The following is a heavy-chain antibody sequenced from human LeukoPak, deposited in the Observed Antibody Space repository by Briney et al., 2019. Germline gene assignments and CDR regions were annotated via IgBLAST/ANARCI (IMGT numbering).Heavy chain of an antibody. J-gene: IGHJ6*02. V-gene: IGHV3-21*01. CDR1: GFTFSSYS. Sequence: GGSLRLSCAPSGFTFSSYSMNWVRQAPGKGLEWVSSISISSGYIYYAGAVKGRFTISRDNAKTSLYMQMNSLRAEDTAVYYCARDLWKYIAAAGTYYYYGMDVWGQGTTVTVSS. CDR2: ISISSGYI. D-gene: IGHD6-13*01. CDR3: ARDLWKYIAAAGTYYYYGMDV.